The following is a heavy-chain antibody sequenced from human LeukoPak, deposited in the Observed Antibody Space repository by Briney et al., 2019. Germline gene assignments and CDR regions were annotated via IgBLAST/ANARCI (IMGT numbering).Heavy chain of an antibody. V-gene: IGHV4-61*01. Sequence: SETLSLTCTVSGGSVGSGNYYWSWIRQPPGKRLEWIGYVYYSGNTNYNPSLKSRVTISIDTSKNQFSLKLSSATAADAAIYYCARDRSTGYYDSSGYYYKYSDSWGQGTLVTVSS. CDR1: GGSVGSGNYY. CDR2: VYYSGNT. CDR3: ARDRSTGYYDSSGYYYKYSDS. D-gene: IGHD3-22*01. J-gene: IGHJ4*02.